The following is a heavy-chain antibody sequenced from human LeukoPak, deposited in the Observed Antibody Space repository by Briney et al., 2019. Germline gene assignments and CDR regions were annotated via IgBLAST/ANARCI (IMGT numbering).Heavy chain of an antibody. CDR2: IYYSGST. D-gene: IGHD5-18*01. CDR1: GGSISSYY. J-gene: IGHJ4*02. V-gene: IGHV4-39*02. Sequence: SETLSLTRTVSGGSISSYYWSWIRQPPGKGLEWIGSIYYSGSTYYNPSLKSRVTISVDTSKNQFSLKLSSVTAADTAVYYCARDDTAMALFDYWGQGTLVTVSS. CDR3: ARDDTAMALFDY.